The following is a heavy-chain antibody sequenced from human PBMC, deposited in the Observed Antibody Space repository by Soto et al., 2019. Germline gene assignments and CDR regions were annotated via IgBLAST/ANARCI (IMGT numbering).Heavy chain of an antibody. D-gene: IGHD3-22*01. J-gene: IGHJ2*01. CDR1: GGSVRTASFY. CDR3: VRVLDSSWYAAL. V-gene: IGHV4-61*03. CDR2: IVYTGVT. Sequence: QVQLQESGPGLVKPSETLSLTCSVYGGSVRTASFYWTWIRQARGNVLEYIGYIVYTGVTNYNPSLSSRVTISLDTSKNHFSLKLTSMTSADTDVYYCVRVLDSSWYAALLGHGTLVTVSA.